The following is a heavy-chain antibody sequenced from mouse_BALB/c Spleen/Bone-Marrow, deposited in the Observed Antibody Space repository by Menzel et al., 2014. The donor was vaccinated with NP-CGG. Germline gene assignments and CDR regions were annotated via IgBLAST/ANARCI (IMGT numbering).Heavy chain of an antibody. CDR1: GFTFXSYW. V-gene: IGHV1S81*02. D-gene: IGHD2-1*01. Sequence: VQLQESGAELVKPGASVKLSCMASGFTFXSYWIHWVKQRPGQGPEWIGEINPSNGRTNYNEKFKSKATLTEDKSSSTAYMQLSSLTSVDSAVYYCARDGNYRYAMDYWGQGTSVTVSS. CDR3: ARDGNYRYAMDY. J-gene: IGHJ4*01. CDR2: INPSNGRT.